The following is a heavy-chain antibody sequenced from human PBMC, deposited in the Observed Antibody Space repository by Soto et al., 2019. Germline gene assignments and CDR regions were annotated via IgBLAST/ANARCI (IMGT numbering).Heavy chain of an antibody. Sequence: PGGSLRLSCAASGVTFSSYGMHWVRQAPGKGLEWVAVISYDGSNKYYADSVKGRFTISRDNSKNTLYLQMNSLRAEDTAVYYCAKESRAVAGKNYFDYWGQGT. J-gene: IGHJ4*02. D-gene: IGHD6-19*01. CDR1: GVTFSSYG. V-gene: IGHV3-30*18. CDR2: ISYDGSNK. CDR3: AKESRAVAGKNYFDY.